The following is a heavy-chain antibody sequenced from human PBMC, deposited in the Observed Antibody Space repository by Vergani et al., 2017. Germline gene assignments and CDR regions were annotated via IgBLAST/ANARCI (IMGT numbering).Heavy chain of an antibody. D-gene: IGHD4-17*01. V-gene: IGHV3-30-3*01. J-gene: IGHJ6*03. CDR3: ARAPTTVTTSGGYYYYYMDV. Sequence: QVQLVESGGGVVQPGRSLRLSCAASGFTFSSYAMHWVRQAPGKGLEWVAVISYDGSNKYYADSVKGRFTISRDNSKNTLYLQMNSLRAEDTAVYYCARAPTTVTTSGGYYYYYMDVWGKGTTVTVSS. CDR2: ISYDGSNK. CDR1: GFTFSSYA.